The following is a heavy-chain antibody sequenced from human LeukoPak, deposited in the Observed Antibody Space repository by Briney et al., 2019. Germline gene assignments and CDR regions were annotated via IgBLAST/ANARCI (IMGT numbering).Heavy chain of an antibody. J-gene: IGHJ5*02. V-gene: IGHV4-34*01. CDR3: ARVYGGVWGSSRYWYNWFDP. CDR2: ISHSGST. Sequence: SETLYLTCAVSGASFSGYYWNWIRQPPGKGLEWIGEISHSGSTNYNPSLKSRVTISVDASNKQFSLKLSSVTAADTAVYYCARVYGGVWGSSRYWYNWFDPWGQGTLVTVSS. D-gene: IGHD3-16*02. CDR1: GASFSGYY.